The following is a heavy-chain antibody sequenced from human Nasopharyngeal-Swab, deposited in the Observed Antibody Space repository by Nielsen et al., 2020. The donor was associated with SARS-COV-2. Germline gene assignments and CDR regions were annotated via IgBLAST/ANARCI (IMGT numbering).Heavy chain of an antibody. CDR3: TTRVEYYDFWSGYYRDYYGMDV. J-gene: IGHJ6*02. V-gene: IGHV3-15*01. D-gene: IGHD3-3*01. Sequence: VRQAPGKGLEWVGRIKSKTDGGTTDYAAPVKGRFTISRDDSKNTLYLQVNSLKTEDTAVYYCTTRVEYYDFWSGYYRDYYGMDVWGQGTTVTVSS. CDR2: IKSKTDGGTT.